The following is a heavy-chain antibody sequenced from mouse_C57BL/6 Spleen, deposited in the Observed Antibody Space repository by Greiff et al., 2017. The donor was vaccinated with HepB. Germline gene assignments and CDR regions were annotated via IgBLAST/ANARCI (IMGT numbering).Heavy chain of an antibody. J-gene: IGHJ1*03. CDR3: ASHYYGSSYWYFDV. D-gene: IGHD1-1*01. Sequence: QVQLQQSGPELVKPGASVKISCKASGYAFSSSWMNWVKQRPGKGLEWIGRIYPGDGDTNYNGKFKGKATLTADKSSSTAYMQLSSLTSEDSAVYFYASHYYGSSYWYFDVWGTGTTVTVSS. V-gene: IGHV1-82*01. CDR1: GYAFSSSW. CDR2: IYPGDGDT.